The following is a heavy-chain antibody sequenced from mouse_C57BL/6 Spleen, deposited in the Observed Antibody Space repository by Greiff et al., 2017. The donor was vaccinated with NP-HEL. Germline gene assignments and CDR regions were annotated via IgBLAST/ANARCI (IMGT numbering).Heavy chain of an antibody. CDR1: GFTFSSYG. CDR3: ARPYYYGSSYEDWYFDV. V-gene: IGHV5-6*01. Sequence: EVKLVESGGDLVKPGGSLKLSCAASGFTFSSYGMSWVRQTPDKRLEWVATISSGGSYTYYPDSVKGRFTISRDNAKNTLYLQMSSLKSEETAMYYCARPYYYGSSYEDWYFDVWGTGTTVTVSS. D-gene: IGHD1-1*01. CDR2: ISSGGSYT. J-gene: IGHJ1*03.